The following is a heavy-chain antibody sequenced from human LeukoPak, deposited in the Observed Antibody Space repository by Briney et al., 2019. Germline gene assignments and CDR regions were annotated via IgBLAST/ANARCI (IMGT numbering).Heavy chain of an antibody. V-gene: IGHV1-2*02. CDR2: INTTSGGT. CDR3: ARGGSSDYYFDYSTLDI. CDR1: GHTFIDYY. D-gene: IGHD3-9*01. Sequence: ASVKVSCRASGHTFIDYYLSWVRQAPGQGLEWMGWINTTSGGTNYAQKFQGRVTLTRDTSISTAYMELKSLRSDDTAIYYCARGGSSDYYFDYSTLDIWGQGTPVTVSS. J-gene: IGHJ6*02.